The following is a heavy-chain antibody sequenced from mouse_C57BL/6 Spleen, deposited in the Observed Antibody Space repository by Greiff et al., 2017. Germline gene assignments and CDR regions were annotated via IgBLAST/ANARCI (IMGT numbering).Heavy chain of an antibody. V-gene: IGHV5-6*01. D-gene: IGHD2-3*01. CDR1: GFTFSSYG. CDR2: ISSGGSYT. J-gene: IGHJ1*03. CDR3: ARPDGYYGYFDV. Sequence: EVMLVESGGDLVKPGGSLKLSCAASGFTFSSYGMSWVRQTPDKRLEWVATISSGGSYTDYPDSVKGRFTISSDNAKNTLYLQMSSLKSEDTAMYYCARPDGYYGYFDVWGTGTTVTVSS.